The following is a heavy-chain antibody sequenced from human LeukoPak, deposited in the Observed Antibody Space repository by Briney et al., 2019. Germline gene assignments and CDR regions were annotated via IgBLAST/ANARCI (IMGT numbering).Heavy chain of an antibody. CDR3: ARDPAFGAFDI. CDR1: GITLSNHA. D-gene: IGHD3-10*01. V-gene: IGHV3-7*01. J-gene: IGHJ3*02. Sequence: GGSLRLSCEASGITLSNHALHWVRQAPGKGLEWVADINQDGSKQHYVDSVRGRFTISRDNAKNSLYLQMNSLRAEDTAVYFCARDPAFGAFDIWGHGTMVTVSS. CDR2: INQDGSKQ.